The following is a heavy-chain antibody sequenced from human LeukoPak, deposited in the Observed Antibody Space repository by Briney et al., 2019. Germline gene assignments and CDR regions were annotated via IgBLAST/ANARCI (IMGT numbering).Heavy chain of an antibody. CDR1: GFTFSSYA. CDR3: AKGRVTVVITGIDY. CDR2: ISGSGGST. V-gene: IGHV3-23*01. Sequence: TGGSLRLSCAASGFTFSSYAMSWVRQAPGKGLEWVPGISGSGGSTYYADSVKGRFTISRDNSKNTLYLQMNSLRAEDTAVYYCAKGRVTVVITGIDYLGQGTLVTASS. J-gene: IGHJ4*02. D-gene: IGHD3-22*01.